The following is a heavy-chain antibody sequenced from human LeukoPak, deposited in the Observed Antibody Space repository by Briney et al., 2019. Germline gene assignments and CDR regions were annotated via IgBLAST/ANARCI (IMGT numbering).Heavy chain of an antibody. J-gene: IGHJ4*02. CDR2: IYYSGGT. CDR1: GGSISSYY. V-gene: IGHV4-59*01. Sequence: PSETLSLTCTVSGGSISSYYWSWIRQPPGKGLEWIGYIYYSGGTNYNPSLKSRVTISVDTSKNQFSLKLSSVTAADTAVYYCARDSSGWYLFDYWGQGTLVTVSS. D-gene: IGHD6-19*01. CDR3: ARDSSGWYLFDY.